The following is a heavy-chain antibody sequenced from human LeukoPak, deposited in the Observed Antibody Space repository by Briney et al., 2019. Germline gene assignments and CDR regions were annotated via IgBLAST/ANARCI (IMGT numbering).Heavy chain of an antibody. J-gene: IGHJ5*02. V-gene: IGHV1-8*01. CDR3: AKCSTPGYTSGWCNWIDP. Sequence: SVKVSCKASGYTFTSYDFNWVRQATGQRPEWMGWMSPNSGDTGYAQKFQDRVTMTRNTSISTAYMELSSLRSDDTAVYYCAKCSTPGYTSGWCNWIDPWGQGTLVTVSS. CDR2: MSPNSGDT. D-gene: IGHD6-19*01. CDR1: GYTFTSYD.